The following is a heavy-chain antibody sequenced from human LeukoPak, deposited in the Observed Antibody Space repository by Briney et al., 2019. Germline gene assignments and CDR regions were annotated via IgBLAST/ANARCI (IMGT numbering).Heavy chain of an antibody. CDR2: MNPNSGNT. CDR3: ARGLTCRRSGGSCYLGWFDP. D-gene: IGHD2-15*01. Sequence: ASVKVSCKASGYTFTSYDINWVRQATGQGLEWMGWMNPNSGNTGYAQKFQGRVTMTRNTSISTAYMGLSSLRSEDTAVYYCARGLTCRRSGGSCYLGWFDPWGQGTLVTVSS. J-gene: IGHJ5*02. V-gene: IGHV1-8*01. CDR1: GYTFTSYD.